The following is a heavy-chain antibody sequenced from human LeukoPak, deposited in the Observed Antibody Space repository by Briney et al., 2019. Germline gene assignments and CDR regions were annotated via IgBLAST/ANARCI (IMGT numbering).Heavy chain of an antibody. D-gene: IGHD6-13*01. V-gene: IGHV1-69*13. CDR2: IIPIFGTA. Sequence: ASVKVSCKASGGTFISYAISWVRQAPGQGLEWMGGIIPIFGTANYAQKFQGRVTITADESTSTAYMELSSLRSEDTAVYYCARVGYSSSSGFGDPYYYYYGMDVWGQGTTVTVSS. CDR1: GGTFISYA. J-gene: IGHJ6*02. CDR3: ARVGYSSSSGFGDPYYYYYGMDV.